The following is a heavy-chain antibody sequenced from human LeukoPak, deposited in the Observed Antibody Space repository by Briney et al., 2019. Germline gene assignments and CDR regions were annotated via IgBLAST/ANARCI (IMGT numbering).Heavy chain of an antibody. V-gene: IGHV4-59*01. CDR2: IYYSGST. D-gene: IGHD5-18*01. CDR3: ARDESYGFLAFDI. Sequence: SETLSLTCTVSGGSISSYYWSWIRQPPGKGLEWIGYIYYSGSTNYNPSLKSRVTISVDTSKNQFSLKLSSVTAADTAVYYCARDESYGFLAFDIWGQGTMVTVSS. CDR1: GGSISSYY. J-gene: IGHJ3*02.